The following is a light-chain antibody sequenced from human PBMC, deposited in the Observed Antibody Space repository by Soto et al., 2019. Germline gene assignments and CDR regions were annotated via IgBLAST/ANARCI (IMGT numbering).Light chain of an antibody. J-gene: IGLJ1*01. Sequence: QSVLTQPPSVSGSPGQSVTISCTGTSSDVGSYPRVSGYQQPPGTAPKLMIYEVTNRPSGVPDRFSGSKSGNTASLTISGLQAEDEADYYCSSYTSSSTDVFGTGPKLTVL. CDR1: SSDVGSYPR. V-gene: IGLV2-18*02. CDR2: EVT. CDR3: SSYTSSSTDV.